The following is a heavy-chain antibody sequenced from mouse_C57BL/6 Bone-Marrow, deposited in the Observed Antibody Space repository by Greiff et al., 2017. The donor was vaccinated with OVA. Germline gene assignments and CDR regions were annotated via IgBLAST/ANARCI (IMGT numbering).Heavy chain of an antibody. CDR3: ARGGYDGVDY. J-gene: IGHJ2*01. Sequence: EVKVVESGGGLVKPGGSLKLSCAASGFTFSSYAMSWVRQTPEKRLEWVATISDGGSYTDYPDNVKGRFTISRDNAKNNMYLQMSHLKSADTAMYYCARGGYDGVDYWGQGTTLTVSS. CDR2: ISDGGSYT. CDR1: GFTFSSYA. D-gene: IGHD2-2*01. V-gene: IGHV5-4*03.